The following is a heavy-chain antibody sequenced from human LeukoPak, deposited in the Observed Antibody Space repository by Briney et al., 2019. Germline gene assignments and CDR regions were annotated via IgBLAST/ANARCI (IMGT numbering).Heavy chain of an antibody. J-gene: IGHJ6*03. Sequence: GGSLRLSCAASGFTFDDYTMHWVRQAPGKGLEWVSLISWDGGSTYYADSVKGRFTISRDNSKNSLYLQMNSLRTEDTALYYCAKAEYAPEDYYMDVWGKGTTVTVSS. CDR1: GFTFDDYT. CDR2: ISWDGGST. D-gene: IGHD1-14*01. V-gene: IGHV3-43*01. CDR3: AKAEYAPEDYYMDV.